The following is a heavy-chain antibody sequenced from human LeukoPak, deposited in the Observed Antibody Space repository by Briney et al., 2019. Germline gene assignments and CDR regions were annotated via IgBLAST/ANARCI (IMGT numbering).Heavy chain of an antibody. Sequence: ASVKVSCKASGYTFTSYYMYWVRQAPGQGLEWMGIINPNRGSTSYAQKFQGRVTMTRDMSTSTVYMELSSLRAEDTAVYYCAKDGGNYYDTGGIYLMRSYMDIWGQGTMVTVSS. CDR2: INPNRGST. J-gene: IGHJ3*02. CDR1: GYTFTSYY. V-gene: IGHV1-46*01. CDR3: AKDGGNYYDTGGIYLMRSYMDI. D-gene: IGHD3-22*01.